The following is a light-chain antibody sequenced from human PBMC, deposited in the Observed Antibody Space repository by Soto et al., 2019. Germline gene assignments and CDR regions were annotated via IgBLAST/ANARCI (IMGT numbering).Light chain of an antibody. CDR3: QQYNNWPSIT. J-gene: IGKJ5*01. CDR2: GAS. Sequence: EIVLTQSPGTLSLSPGERATLSCRASQSVSSSYLAWYQQKPGQAPRLLIYGASSRATGIPPRFSGSGSGTDFTLTISSLQPEDFALYYCQQYNNWPSITFGQGTRLEIK. V-gene: IGKV3-20*01. CDR1: QSVSSSY.